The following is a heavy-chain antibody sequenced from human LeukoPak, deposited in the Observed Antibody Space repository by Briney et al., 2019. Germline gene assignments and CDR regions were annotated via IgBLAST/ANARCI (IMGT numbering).Heavy chain of an antibody. CDR3: AKGDDSSGRNWFDS. J-gene: IGHJ5*01. CDR2: VSGSGTTT. Sequence: GGSLRLSCAASGFTFSSYAMSWVRQAPGKGLEWVSAVSGSGTTTHNADSVEGRFSSSRDNSKNTLFLHMNSLRVDDTAVYYCAKGDDSSGRNWFDSWGQGTLVTVSS. CDR1: GFTFSSYA. V-gene: IGHV3-23*01. D-gene: IGHD3-22*01.